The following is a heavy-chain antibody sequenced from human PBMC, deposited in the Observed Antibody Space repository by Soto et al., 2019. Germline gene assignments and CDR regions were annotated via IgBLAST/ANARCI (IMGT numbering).Heavy chain of an antibody. CDR2: IYYSGST. CDR3: ARDRGSGSYYLGPYYFDY. J-gene: IGHJ4*02. D-gene: IGHD1-26*01. Sequence: SETLSLTCTVSGGSISSGGYYWSWIRQHPGKGLEWIGYIYYSGSTYYNPSLKSRVTISVDTSKNQFSLKLSSVTAADTAVYYCARDRGSGSYYLGPYYFDYWGQGTLVTVSS. V-gene: IGHV4-31*03. CDR1: GGSISSGGYY.